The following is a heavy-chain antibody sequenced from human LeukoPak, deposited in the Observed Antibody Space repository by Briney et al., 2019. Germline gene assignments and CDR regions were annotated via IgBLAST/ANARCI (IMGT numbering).Heavy chain of an antibody. D-gene: IGHD3-9*01. J-gene: IGHJ4*02. CDR2: IYHSGST. Sequence: SETLSLTCAVSGGSISSSNWWSWVRQPPGKGLEWIGEIYHSGSTNYNPSLKSRVTISVDKSKNQFSLKLSSVTAADTAVYYCARASGYDLLTGYTDYWGQGTLVTVSS. CDR1: GGSISSSNW. V-gene: IGHV4-4*02. CDR3: ARASGYDLLTGYTDY.